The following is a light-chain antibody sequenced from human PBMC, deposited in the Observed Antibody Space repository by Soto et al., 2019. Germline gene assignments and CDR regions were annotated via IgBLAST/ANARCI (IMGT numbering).Light chain of an antibody. CDR1: QAINNN. V-gene: IGKV1-33*01. Sequence: IQMTQSHTSLSASVGDRVTITCRASQAINNNLIWYQQKPGKAPKLLIYAASDLETGVPSRFSGSGSGTGFTLTISSLQPEDFATYYCQQYDSLPLTFGHGTRLDIK. J-gene: IGKJ5*01. CDR3: QQYDSLPLT. CDR2: AAS.